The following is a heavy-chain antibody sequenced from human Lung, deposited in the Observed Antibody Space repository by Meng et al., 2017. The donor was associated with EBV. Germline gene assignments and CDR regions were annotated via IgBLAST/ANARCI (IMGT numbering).Heavy chain of an antibody. CDR2: INHSGSS. Sequence: QVQLQQWGAGLFKPSETLSLTCAVYNGSFNGYYWTWIRPSPGKGLEWIGQINHSGSSNSNPSLESRVTFSVDTSKNQFSLKLTSVTAADTGVYYCARISYSGSPFNPWGQGTLVTVSS. CDR1: NGSFNGYY. J-gene: IGHJ5*02. D-gene: IGHD1-26*01. CDR3: ARISYSGSPFNP. V-gene: IGHV4-34*01.